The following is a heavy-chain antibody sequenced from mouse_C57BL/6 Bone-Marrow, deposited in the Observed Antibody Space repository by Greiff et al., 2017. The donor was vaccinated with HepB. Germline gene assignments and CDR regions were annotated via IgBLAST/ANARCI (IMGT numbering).Heavy chain of an antibody. J-gene: IGHJ4*01. V-gene: IGHV1-26*01. CDR3: ARGAMDY. Sequence: EVQLQQSGPELVKPGASVKISCKASGYTFTDYYMNWVKQSHGKSLEWIGDINPNNGGTSYNQKFKGKATLTVDKSSSTAYMELRSLTSGDSAVYYCARGAMDYWGQGTSVTVSS. CDR1: GYTFTDYY. CDR2: INPNNGGT.